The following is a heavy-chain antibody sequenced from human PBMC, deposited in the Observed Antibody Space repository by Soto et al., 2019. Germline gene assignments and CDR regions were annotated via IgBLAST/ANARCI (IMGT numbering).Heavy chain of an antibody. V-gene: IGHV3-23*01. D-gene: IGHD1-26*01. CDR1: GFTFSGYA. CDR3: VREGLRATTKGPYFDY. CDR2: ISFSGGDT. J-gene: IGHJ4*02. Sequence: EVRLLESGGGSVQPGGSLRLSCVASGFTFSGYAMSWVRQAPGKGLEWVSTISFSGGDTYYADSVKGRFTISRDSSQNTLFLQMTSLRVEDTALYYCVREGLRATTKGPYFDYWGQGTLVTVSS.